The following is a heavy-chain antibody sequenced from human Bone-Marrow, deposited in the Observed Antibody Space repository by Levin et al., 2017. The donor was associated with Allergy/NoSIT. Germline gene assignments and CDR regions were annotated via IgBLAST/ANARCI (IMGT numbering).Heavy chain of an antibody. V-gene: IGHV7-4-1*02. D-gene: IGHD3-16*02. CDR1: GYTFTSYA. CDR3: ARTHRLSPYYYYYMDV. J-gene: IGHJ6*03. CDR2: INTNTGNP. Sequence: GESLKISCKASGYTFTSYAMNWVRQAPGQGLEWMGWINTNTGNPTYAQGFTGRFVFSLDTSVSTAYLQISSLKAEDTAVYYCARTHRLSPYYYYYMDVWGKGTTVTVSS.